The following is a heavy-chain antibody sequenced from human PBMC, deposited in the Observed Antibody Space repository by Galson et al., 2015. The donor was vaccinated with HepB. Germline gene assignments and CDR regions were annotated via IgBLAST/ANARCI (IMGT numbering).Heavy chain of an antibody. CDR2: ISYDGRNQ. V-gene: IGHV3-30*04. Sequence: HWVRQAPGKGLEWVAVISYDGRNQYYADSVKGRITISRDNSINTLSLQMRSLRDEDTAMYYCAREENYGSRVYGYYYYHGMDVWGQGTTVTVSS. CDR3: AREENYGSRVYGYYYYHGMDV. D-gene: IGHD3-10*01. J-gene: IGHJ6*02.